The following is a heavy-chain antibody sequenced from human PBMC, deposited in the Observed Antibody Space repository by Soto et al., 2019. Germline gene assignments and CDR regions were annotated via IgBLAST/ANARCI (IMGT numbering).Heavy chain of an antibody. J-gene: IGHJ4*02. CDR3: ARDLRLASRGYFDY. D-gene: IGHD2-15*01. V-gene: IGHV1-69*13. CDR2: IIPIFGTA. CDR1: GGTFSSYA. Sequence: ASVKVSCKASGGTFSSYAISWVRQAPGQGLEWMGGIIPIFGTANYAQKFQGRVTITADESTSTAYMELSSLRSEDTAAYYCARDLRLASRGYFDYWGQGTQVTVSS.